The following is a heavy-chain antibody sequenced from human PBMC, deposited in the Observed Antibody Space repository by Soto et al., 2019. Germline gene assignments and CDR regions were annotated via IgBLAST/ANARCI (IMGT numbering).Heavy chain of an antibody. V-gene: IGHV1-69*01. D-gene: IGHD3-22*01. CDR3: ARDFSNYYDSSGYYYPCDY. J-gene: IGHJ4*02. CDR1: GGTFSSYA. CDR2: IIPIFGTA. Sequence: QVQLVQSGAEVKKPGSSVKVSCKASGGTFSSYAISWVRQAPGQGLEWMGGIIPIFGTANYAQKFQGRVTITADESTSTAYMELSSLRSDDTAVYYCARDFSNYYDSSGYYYPCDYWGQGTLVTVSS.